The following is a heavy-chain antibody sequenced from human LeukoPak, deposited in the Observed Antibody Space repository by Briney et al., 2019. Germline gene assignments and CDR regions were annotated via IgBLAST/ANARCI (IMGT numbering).Heavy chain of an antibody. D-gene: IGHD6-19*01. Sequence: SETLSLTCTVSGGSISSYYWSWIRQPPGKGLEWIGYIYYSGSTNYNPTLKSRVTISVDTSKNQFSLKLSSVTAADTAVYYCARAEKAVTGTLDSWGQGTLITVSS. CDR3: ARAEKAVTGTLDS. V-gene: IGHV4-59*08. CDR2: IYYSGST. CDR1: GGSISSYY. J-gene: IGHJ4*02.